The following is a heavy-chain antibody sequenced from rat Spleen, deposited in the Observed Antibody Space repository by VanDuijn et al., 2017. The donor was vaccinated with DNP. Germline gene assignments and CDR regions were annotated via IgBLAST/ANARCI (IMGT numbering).Heavy chain of an antibody. CDR3: ARRGYYGSYWYFDF. J-gene: IGHJ1*01. V-gene: IGHV5-7*01. CDR1: GFTFSDYN. Sequence: EVQLVESGGGLEQPGNSLKVSCAASGFTFSDYNMAWVRQAPKKGLEWVAAISYDGSSTYYGDSVKGRFTISRDNAKSTLYLQMDSLRSEDTATYYCARRGYYGSYWYFDFWGPGTMVTVSS. D-gene: IGHD1-6*01. CDR2: ISYDGSST.